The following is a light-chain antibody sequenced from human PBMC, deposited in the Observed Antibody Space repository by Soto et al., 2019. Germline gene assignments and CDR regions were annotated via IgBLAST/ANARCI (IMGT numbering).Light chain of an antibody. CDR2: VNSDGSH. Sequence: QSVLPQSPSASASLGASVKLTFTRSSGHSTYAIACHQQQPEKGPRYLMKVNSDGSHNKGDGIPDRFSAYSSGTERYLTIASLQSEDEADYYCQTGGTGIQVFGGGTTLTVL. V-gene: IGLV4-69*01. CDR3: QTGGTGIQV. J-gene: IGLJ3*02. CDR1: SGHSTYA.